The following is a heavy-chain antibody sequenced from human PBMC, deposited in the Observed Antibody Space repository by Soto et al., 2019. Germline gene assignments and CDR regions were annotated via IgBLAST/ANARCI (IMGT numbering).Heavy chain of an antibody. V-gene: IGHV3-30-3*01. CDR3: ARVDHTIFGVVIFYYYGMDV. D-gene: IGHD3-3*01. J-gene: IGHJ6*02. CDR1: GFTFSSYA. CDR2: ISYDGSNK. Sequence: GGSLRLSCAASGFTFSSYAMHWVRQAPGKGLEWVAVISYDGSNKYYADSVKGRFTISRDNSKNTLYLQMNSLRAEDTAVYYCARVDHTIFGVVIFYYYGMDVWGQGTTVTVSS.